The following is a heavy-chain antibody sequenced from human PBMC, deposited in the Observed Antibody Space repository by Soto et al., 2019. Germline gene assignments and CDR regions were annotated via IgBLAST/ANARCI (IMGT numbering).Heavy chain of an antibody. Sequence: EVQLLESGGGSVQPGGSLRLSCAASGLTFSGYGMSWVRQAPGTGLEWVSAISGSGSSTYCADSVKGRFTISRDDSKNILFLQMNSLRAEDAAVYYCVTRSRGLQSSPPRLDSWGQGTLVTVSS. CDR2: ISGSGSST. J-gene: IGHJ4*02. V-gene: IGHV3-23*01. CDR3: VTRSRGLQSSPPRLDS. D-gene: IGHD4-4*01. CDR1: GLTFSGYG.